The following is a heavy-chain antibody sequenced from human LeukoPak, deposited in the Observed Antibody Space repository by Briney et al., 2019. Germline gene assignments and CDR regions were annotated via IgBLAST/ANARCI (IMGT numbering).Heavy chain of an antibody. D-gene: IGHD6-13*01. CDR3: ARDPGTASSSWYWEYYYYMDV. CDR2: IKQDGSEK. J-gene: IGHJ6*03. V-gene: IGHV3-7*01. CDR1: GFTFSSYW. Sequence: PGGSLRLSCAASGFTFSSYWMSWVRQAPGKGLEWVANIKQDGSEKYYVDSVKGRFTISRDNAKNSLYLQMNSLRAEDTAVYYCARDPGTASSSWYWEYYYYMDVWGKGTTVTVSS.